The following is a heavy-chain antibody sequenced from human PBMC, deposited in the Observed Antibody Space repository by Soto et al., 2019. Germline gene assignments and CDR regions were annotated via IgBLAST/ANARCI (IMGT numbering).Heavy chain of an antibody. J-gene: IGHJ5*02. CDR1: GYTFTSYD. CDR3: ARGILDYDFWSGYPDP. D-gene: IGHD3-3*01. Sequence: QVQLVQSGAEVKKPGASVKVSCKASGYTFTSYDISWVRQATGQGLEWMGWMNPNSGNTGYAQKFQGRVTMTRNTSISTAYMELSSLRSEDTAVYYCARGILDYDFWSGYPDPWGQGTLVTVSS. CDR2: MNPNSGNT. V-gene: IGHV1-8*01.